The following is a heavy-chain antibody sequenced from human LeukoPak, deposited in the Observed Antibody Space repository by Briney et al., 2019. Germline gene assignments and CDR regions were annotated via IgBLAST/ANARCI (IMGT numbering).Heavy chain of an antibody. CDR2: VNPGDSDT. Sequence: GESLKISCKGSGYSFPSYWIGWVRQMAGKGLEWMGIVNPGDSDTIYSPSFQGQVTISVDKSINTAYLRWSSLKASDTAMYYCARHRQYYYDSSGYYGGGLDYWGQGTLVTVSS. D-gene: IGHD3-22*01. CDR3: ARHRQYYYDSSGYYGGGLDY. J-gene: IGHJ4*02. CDR1: GYSFPSYW. V-gene: IGHV5-51*01.